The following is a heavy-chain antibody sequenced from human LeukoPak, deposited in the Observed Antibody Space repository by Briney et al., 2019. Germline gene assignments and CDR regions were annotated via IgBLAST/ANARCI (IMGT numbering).Heavy chain of an antibody. D-gene: IGHD3-10*01. CDR2: IWYDGSSK. J-gene: IGHJ4*02. V-gene: IGHV3-33*01. Sequence: GGSLRLSCAASGFTFSSYGMHWVRQAPGKGLEWVAVIWYDGSSKYYVDSVKGRFTISRDNSKNTLYLQMNSLRAEDTAVYYCARDDVVVDYSGSGSYPSPLFDHWGQGTLVTVSS. CDR1: GFTFSSYG. CDR3: ARDDVVVDYSGSGSYPSPLFDH.